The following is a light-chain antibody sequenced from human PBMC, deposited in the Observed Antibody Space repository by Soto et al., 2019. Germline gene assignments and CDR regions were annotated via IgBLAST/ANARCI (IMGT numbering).Light chain of an antibody. J-gene: IGLJ7*01. V-gene: IGLV1-40*01. CDR2: GNS. CDR1: SSNIGAGYD. Sequence: LTQPPSVSGAPGQRVTISCTGSSSNIGAGYDVHWYQQLPGTAPKLLIYGNSNRPSGVPDRFSGSKSGTSASLAITGLQAEDEADYYCQSYDSSLSGAVFGGGTQLTVL. CDR3: QSYDSSLSGAV.